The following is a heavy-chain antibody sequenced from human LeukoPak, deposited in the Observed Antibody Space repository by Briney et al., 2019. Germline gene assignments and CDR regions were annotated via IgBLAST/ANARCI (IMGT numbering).Heavy chain of an antibody. CDR1: GFTFSSYA. CDR3: ARDHEQWLVGYFDL. J-gene: IGHJ2*01. V-gene: IGHV3-30*04. D-gene: IGHD6-19*01. CDR2: VSYDGSNK. Sequence: GGSLRLSCAASGFTFSSYAMHWVRQAPGKGLEWVAVVSYDGSNKYYADSVKGRFTISRDNSKNTLYLQMNSLRAEDTAVYYCARDHEQWLVGYFDLWGRGTLVTVSS.